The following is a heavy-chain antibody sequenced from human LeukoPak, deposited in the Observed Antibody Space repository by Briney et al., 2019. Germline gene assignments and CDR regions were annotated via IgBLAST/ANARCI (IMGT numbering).Heavy chain of an antibody. Sequence: SETLSLTCAVYGGSFSGYYWSWIRQPPGKGLEWIGEINHSGSTNYNPSLKSRVTISVDRSKNQFSLKLSSVTAADTAVYYCARRGTQYYWYFDLWGRGTLVTVSS. CDR1: GGSFSGYY. CDR2: INHSGST. V-gene: IGHV4-34*01. D-gene: IGHD2-15*01. CDR3: ARRGTQYYWYFDL. J-gene: IGHJ2*01.